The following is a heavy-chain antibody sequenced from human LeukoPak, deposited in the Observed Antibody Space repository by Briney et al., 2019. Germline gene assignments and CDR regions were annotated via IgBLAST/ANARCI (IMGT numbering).Heavy chain of an antibody. CDR3: ARDQVAAAPDY. D-gene: IGHD6-13*01. V-gene: IGHV4-4*07. Sequence: SETLSLTCTVSGGSISSYFWSWIRQPAGKGLEWIGRIYTSGSTKYNPSLQSRVTMSLDTSKNQLSLKLGSVTAADTAVYYCARDQVAAAPDYWGQGTLVTVSS. J-gene: IGHJ4*02. CDR2: IYTSGST. CDR1: GGSISSYF.